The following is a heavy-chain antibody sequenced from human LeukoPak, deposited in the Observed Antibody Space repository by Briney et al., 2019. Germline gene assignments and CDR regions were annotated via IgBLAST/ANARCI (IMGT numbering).Heavy chain of an antibody. J-gene: IGHJ4*02. CDR2: ISYDGSNK. V-gene: IGHV3-30*18. D-gene: IGHD3-10*01. Sequence: GGSLRLSCAASGFTFSSYGMHWVRQAPGKGLEWVAVISYDGSNKYYADSVKGRFTISRDNSRNTLYLQMNSLRAEDTAVYYCAKDSEWFGELSQLATFDYWGQGTLVTVSS. CDR1: GFTFSSYG. CDR3: AKDSEWFGELSQLATFDY.